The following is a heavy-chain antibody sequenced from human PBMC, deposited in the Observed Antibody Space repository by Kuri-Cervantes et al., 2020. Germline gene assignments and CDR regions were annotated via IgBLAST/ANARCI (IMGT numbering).Heavy chain of an antibody. Sequence: ASVKVSCKASGGTFSSYAISWVRQAPGQGLEWMGWMNPKSGNTGYVQKFQGRITMTRNTSISTAYMELSSLRSEDTAVYYCARDLLTHRDLRLWGQGTLVTVSS. J-gene: IGHJ4*02. D-gene: IGHD3-9*01. CDR3: ARDLLTHRDLRL. V-gene: IGHV1-8*02. CDR2: MNPKSGNT. CDR1: GGTFSSYA.